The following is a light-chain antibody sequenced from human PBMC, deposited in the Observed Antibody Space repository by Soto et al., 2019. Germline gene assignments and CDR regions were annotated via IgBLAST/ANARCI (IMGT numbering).Light chain of an antibody. Sequence: QSVLTQPPSASGTPGQRVTISCSGSSSNIGSNSVNWYQQLPGTAPKLLMYSSNQRPSGVPERFSGSKSGTSASLAISGLQSEDEADYYCAAWDDSLNGVVFGGGTKLTVL. J-gene: IGLJ2*01. CDR3: AAWDDSLNGVV. CDR1: SSNIGSNS. V-gene: IGLV1-44*01. CDR2: SSN.